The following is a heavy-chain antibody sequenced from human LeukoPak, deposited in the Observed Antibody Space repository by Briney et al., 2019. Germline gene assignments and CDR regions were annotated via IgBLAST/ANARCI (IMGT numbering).Heavy chain of an antibody. CDR3: ARGGPRAVVVVAATLFHRLRYYYMDV. CDR1: GGSFSGYY. V-gene: IGHV4-34*01. CDR2: INHSGST. D-gene: IGHD2-15*01. Sequence: SETLSLTCAVYGGSFSGYYWSWIRQPPGKGLEWIGEINHSGSTNYNPSLKSRVTISVDTSKNQFSLKLSSVTAADTAVYYCARGGPRAVVVVAATLFHRLRYYYMDVWGKGTTVTVSS. J-gene: IGHJ6*03.